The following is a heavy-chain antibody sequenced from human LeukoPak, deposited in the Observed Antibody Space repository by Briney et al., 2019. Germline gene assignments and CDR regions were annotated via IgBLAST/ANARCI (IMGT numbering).Heavy chain of an antibody. Sequence: ASVKVSCKASGYTFTDYAMHWVRQAPGRRLEWMGWIKAGNGNTEYPQKFQGRVTITRDTSASTAYMELSSLRSEDTAVYNCARERDVGRYSSGWYSWDYWGQGTLVTVSS. CDR2: IKAGNGNT. J-gene: IGHJ4*02. D-gene: IGHD6-19*01. CDR3: ARERDVGRYSSGWYSWDY. CDR1: GYTFTDYA. V-gene: IGHV1-3*01.